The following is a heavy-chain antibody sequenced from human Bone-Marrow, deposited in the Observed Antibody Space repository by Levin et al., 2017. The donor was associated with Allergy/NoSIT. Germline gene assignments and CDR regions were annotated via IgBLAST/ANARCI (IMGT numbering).Heavy chain of an antibody. CDR1: GFTFSSYA. D-gene: IGHD3-16*01. J-gene: IGHJ2*01. Sequence: PGGSLRLSCAASGFTFSSYAVTWVRQAPGKGLEWISGLSGRGETTYYADSVKGRFTISRDNDKNTLFLQMNSLRTEDTALFYCAKWVRGSDGGWFFDFWGRGTLVTVSS. V-gene: IGHV3-23*01. CDR2: LSGRGETT. CDR3: AKWVRGSDGGWFFDF.